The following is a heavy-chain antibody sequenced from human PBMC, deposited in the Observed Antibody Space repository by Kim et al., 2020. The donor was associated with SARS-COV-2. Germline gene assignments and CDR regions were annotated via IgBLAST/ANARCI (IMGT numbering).Heavy chain of an antibody. V-gene: IGHV1-2*02. Sequence: PNSGGTNYAQQLQGRDTMTRDTSISTAYMELSRLRSDDTAVYYCARSWDYWGQGTLVTVSS. CDR3: ARSWDY. J-gene: IGHJ4*02. CDR2: PNSGGT.